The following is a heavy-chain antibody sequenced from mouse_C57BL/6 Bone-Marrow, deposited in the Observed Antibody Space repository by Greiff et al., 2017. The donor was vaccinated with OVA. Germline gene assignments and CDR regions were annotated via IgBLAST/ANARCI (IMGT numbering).Heavy chain of an antibody. CDR2: INPNYGTT. Sequence: VQLQQSGPELVKPGASVQISCNASGYSFTDYNMNWVKQSNGKSLEWIGVINPNYGTTSYNQKFKGKATLTVDQSSSTAYMQLNSLTSEDSAVYYCARGYYGNYDWFAYWGQGTLVTVSA. CDR3: ARGYYGNYDWFAY. V-gene: IGHV1-39*01. J-gene: IGHJ3*01. D-gene: IGHD2-1*01. CDR1: GYSFTDYN.